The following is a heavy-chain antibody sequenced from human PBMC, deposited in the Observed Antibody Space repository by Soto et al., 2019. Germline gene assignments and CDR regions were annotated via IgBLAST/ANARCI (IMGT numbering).Heavy chain of an antibody. D-gene: IGHD2-2*01. J-gene: IGHJ4*02. CDR1: GGTFSSYA. CDR3: ARPQYCSSTSCPYYFDY. CDR2: IIPIFGTA. V-gene: IGHV1-69*13. Sequence: GASVKVSCKVSGGTFSSYAISWVRQAPGQGLEWMGGIIPIFGTANYAQKFQGRVTITADESTSTAYMELSSLRSEDTAVYYCARPQYCSSTSCPYYFDYWGQGTLVTVSS.